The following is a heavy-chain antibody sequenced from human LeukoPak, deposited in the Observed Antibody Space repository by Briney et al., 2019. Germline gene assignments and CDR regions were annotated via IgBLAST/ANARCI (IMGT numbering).Heavy chain of an antibody. CDR3: ARRNTADASIDF. D-gene: IGHD2/OR15-2a*01. CDR1: GGSMSGHG. V-gene: IGHV4-59*08. CDR2: IFYSGGT. J-gene: IGHJ4*02. Sequence: SSETLSLTCTVSGGSMSGHGWSWIRQSPGKGLEWIGDIFYSGGTNNNSPLKSRLTMSLDTSKNQFSLKLSSVTAADTAMYYCARRNTADASIDFWGQGILVIASS.